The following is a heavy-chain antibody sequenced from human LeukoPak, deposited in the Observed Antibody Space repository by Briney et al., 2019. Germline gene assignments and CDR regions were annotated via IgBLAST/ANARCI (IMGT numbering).Heavy chain of an antibody. CDR2: IYSGGST. Sequence: GGSLRLSCAASGFTVSSNFMNWVRQAPGKGLEWVSVIYSGGSTNYADSVKGRFTLSRDNSKNTLYLQMNSLRAEDTAVYYCAREGYLLRAFDWLSGAFDIWGQGTMVTVSS. CDR3: AREGYLLRAFDWLSGAFDI. CDR1: GFTVSSNF. V-gene: IGHV3-66*01. J-gene: IGHJ3*02. D-gene: IGHD3-9*01.